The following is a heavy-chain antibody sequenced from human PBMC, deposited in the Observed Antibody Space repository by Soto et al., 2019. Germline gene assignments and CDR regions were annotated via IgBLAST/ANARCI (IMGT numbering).Heavy chain of an antibody. CDR3: AGSIAAAGTLDY. CDR2: ISYDGSNK. CDR1: GFTFSSYA. D-gene: IGHD6-13*01. Sequence: GGSLRLSCAASGFTFSSYAMHWVRQAPGKGLEWVAVISYDGSNKYYADSVNGRFTISRDNSKNTLYLQLNSQRAEDTAVYYCAGSIAAAGTLDYWGQGTLVTVSS. V-gene: IGHV3-30-3*01. J-gene: IGHJ4*02.